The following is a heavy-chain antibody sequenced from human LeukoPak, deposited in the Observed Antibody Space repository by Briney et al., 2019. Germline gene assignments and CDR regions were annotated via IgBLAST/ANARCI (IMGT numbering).Heavy chain of an antibody. V-gene: IGHV4-59*01. CDR1: GGSFSGYY. D-gene: IGHD3-10*01. J-gene: IGHJ4*02. Sequence: PSETLSLTCAVYGGSFSGYYWSWIRQPPGKGLEWIGYIYYSGSTNYNPSLKSRVTISVDTSKNQFSLKLSSVTAADTAVYYCARALYYYGSGKEYYFDYWGQGTLVTVSS. CDR3: ARALYYYGSGKEYYFDY. CDR2: IYYSGST.